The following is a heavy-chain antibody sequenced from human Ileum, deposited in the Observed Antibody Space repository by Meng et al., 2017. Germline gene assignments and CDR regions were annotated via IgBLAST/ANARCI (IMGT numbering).Heavy chain of an antibody. Sequence: GESLKISCAVSGFSFSDYYMTWIRQAPGKGLEWVSYISNSGSTINYADSVKGRITISRDNAKNSLYLQLDSLRAEDTATYYCARGIRYYYGMDVWGQGTTVTVSS. J-gene: IGHJ6*02. D-gene: IGHD3-3*02. CDR2: ISNSGSTI. CDR3: ARGIRYYYGMDV. CDR1: GFSFSDYY. V-gene: IGHV3-11*04.